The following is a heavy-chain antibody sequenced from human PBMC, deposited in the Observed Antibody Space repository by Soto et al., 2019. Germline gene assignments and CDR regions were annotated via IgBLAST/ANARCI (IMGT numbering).Heavy chain of an antibody. CDR1: GFTFSTYS. V-gene: IGHV3-48*01. J-gene: IGHJ4*02. D-gene: IGHD2-21*01. CDR2: ISSSGNTI. CDR3: ARVQVMVAPRYYFDY. Sequence: EVQVVESGGNLVQPGGSLRLSCAASGFTFSTYSMTWVRQAPGKGLEWVSYISSSGNTISYAGSVEGRFTSSRDNVQNSLYLQMNSLRAEDTAVYYCARVQVMVAPRYYFDYWGQGTLVTVSS.